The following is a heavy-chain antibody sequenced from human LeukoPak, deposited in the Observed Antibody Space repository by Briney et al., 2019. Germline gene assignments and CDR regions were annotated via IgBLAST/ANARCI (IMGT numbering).Heavy chain of an antibody. V-gene: IGHV4-38-2*01. CDR3: ARYCTSTTCILRGFDY. CDR1: GYSFTSGHY. D-gene: IGHD2-2*01. J-gene: IGHJ4*02. Sequence: SETLSLTCSVSGYSFTSGHYWGWIRQPPGKGLKWIANIYHTGSAHYNPSLKSRATISVDTSKNQFSLKLSSVTAADTAVYYCARYCTSTTCILRGFDYWGQGTLVTVSS. CDR2: IYHTGSA.